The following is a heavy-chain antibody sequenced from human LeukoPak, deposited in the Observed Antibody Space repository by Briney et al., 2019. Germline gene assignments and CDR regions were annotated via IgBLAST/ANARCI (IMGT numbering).Heavy chain of an antibody. D-gene: IGHD2-21*01. CDR1: GVSISSSSYY. CDR3: ARHFVMYAFDI. J-gene: IGHJ3*02. CDR2: IYYSGST. Sequence: NPSETLSLTCTVSGVSISSSSYYWGWLRQPPGKGLEWIGSIYYSGSTYYNPSLKSRVTISVDTSKNQFSLKLSSVTAADTAVYYCARHFVMYAFDIWGQGTMVTVSS. V-gene: IGHV4-39*01.